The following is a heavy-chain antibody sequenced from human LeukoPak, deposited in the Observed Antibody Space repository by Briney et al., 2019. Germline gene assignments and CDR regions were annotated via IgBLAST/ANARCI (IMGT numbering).Heavy chain of an antibody. J-gene: IGHJ3*02. CDR1: GYTFTSYG. CDR3: ARDRRGVYDSSGRVPDAFDI. D-gene: IGHD3-22*01. V-gene: IGHV1-18*01. CDR2: ISAYNGNT. Sequence: ASVKVSCKASGYTFTSYGISWVRQAPGQGLEWMGWISAYNGNTNYAQKLQGRVTMTTDTSTSTAYMELRSLRSDDTAVYYCARDRRGVYDSSGRVPDAFDIWGQGTMVTVSS.